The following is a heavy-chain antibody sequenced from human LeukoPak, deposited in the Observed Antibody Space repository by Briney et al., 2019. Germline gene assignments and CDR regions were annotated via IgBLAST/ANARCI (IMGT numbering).Heavy chain of an antibody. CDR2: ISSSGGST. Sequence: PGGSLGLSCAASGFTFSSYAMSWVRQAPGKGLEWVSAISSSGGSTNYADSVKGRFTISRDNLKNTLYLQMNSLRAEDTAVYYCARAGVGATVFDYWGQGTLVTVSS. J-gene: IGHJ4*02. V-gene: IGHV3-23*01. CDR3: ARAGVGATVFDY. CDR1: GFTFSSYA. D-gene: IGHD1-26*01.